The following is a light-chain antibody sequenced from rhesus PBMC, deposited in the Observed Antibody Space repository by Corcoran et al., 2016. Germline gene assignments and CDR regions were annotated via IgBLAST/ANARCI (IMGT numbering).Light chain of an antibody. J-gene: IGKJ4*01. CDR1: QDITTY. CDR2: YAN. Sequence: DIQMTQSPSSLSASVGDRVTITCRASQDITTYLNWYQQKPGKAPNLLIYYANRLESGVPSRFSGSGSGTEFPLPISSLQPEHFATYICQQFNDVLLTFGGETKVDI. V-gene: IGKV1-32*01. CDR3: QQFNDVLLT.